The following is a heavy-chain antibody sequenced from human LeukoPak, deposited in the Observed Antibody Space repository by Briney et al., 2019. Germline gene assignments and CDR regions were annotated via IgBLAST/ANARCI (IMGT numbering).Heavy chain of an antibody. J-gene: IGHJ6*03. V-gene: IGHV4-61*10. Sequence: SQTLSLTCTVSGGSLSSGTYYWNWLRQPAGKGLEWIGYIYYSGSTNYNPSLKSRVTISVDTSKNQFSLKLSSVTAADTAVYYCARDGSGWHYYMDVWGKGTTVTISS. D-gene: IGHD6-19*01. CDR2: IYYSGST. CDR3: ARDGSGWHYYMDV. CDR1: GGSLSSGTYY.